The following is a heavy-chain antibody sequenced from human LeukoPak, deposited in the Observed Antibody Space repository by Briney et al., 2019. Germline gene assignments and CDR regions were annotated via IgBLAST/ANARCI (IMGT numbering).Heavy chain of an antibody. J-gene: IGHJ3*02. CDR2: ISSSSSTI. CDR1: GFTFSTYS. V-gene: IGHV3-48*01. CDR3: ARSIVI. Sequence: GGSLRLSCAASGFTFSTYSMNWVRQAPGKGLEWVSYISSSSSTIYYADSVKGRFTISRDNAKNSLHLQMNSLRAEDTGVYYCARSIVIWGQGTMVTVSS.